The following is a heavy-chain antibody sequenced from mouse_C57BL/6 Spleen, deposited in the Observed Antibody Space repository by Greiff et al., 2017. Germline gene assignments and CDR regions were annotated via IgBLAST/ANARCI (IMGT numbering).Heavy chain of an antibody. CDR1: GFTFSSYA. V-gene: IGHV5-9-1*02. Sequence: EVQGVESGEGLVKPGGSLKLSCAASGFTFSSYAMSWVRQTPEKRLEWVAYISSGGDYSYYADTVKGRFTISRDNARNTLYLQMSSLNSEDTAMYYCTRGSGYYDYDEDAMDYWGQGTSVTVSS. J-gene: IGHJ4*01. CDR2: ISSGGDYS. D-gene: IGHD2-4*01. CDR3: TRGSGYYDYDEDAMDY.